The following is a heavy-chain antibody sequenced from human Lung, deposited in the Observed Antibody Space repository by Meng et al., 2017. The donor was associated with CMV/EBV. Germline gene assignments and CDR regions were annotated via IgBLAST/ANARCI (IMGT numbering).Heavy chain of an antibody. CDR2: IPHRGSS. D-gene: IGHD3-10*01. CDR3: LRRSGGSV. Sequence: QVQLRGSAPDIVKPTEPLSRTCAVSGDSITNHNWWAWVRQPPGKGLEWIGEIPHRGSSAYNPSLKSRVSMSIDKSKNQFSLKLTSVTAADTAVYHCLRRSGGSVWGQGTLVTVSS. J-gene: IGHJ1*01. CDR1: GDSITNHNW. V-gene: IGHV4-4*02.